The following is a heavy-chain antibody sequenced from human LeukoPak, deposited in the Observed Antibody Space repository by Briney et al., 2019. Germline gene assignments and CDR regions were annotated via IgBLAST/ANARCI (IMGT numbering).Heavy chain of an antibody. D-gene: IGHD3-10*01. CDR1: GGTFSSYA. CDR3: ARPYYYGSYYFDY. J-gene: IGHJ4*02. V-gene: IGHV1-69*13. CDR2: IIPIFGTA. Sequence: ASVKVSCKASGGTFSSYAISWVRQAPGQGLEWMGGIIPIFGTANYAQKFQGRVTITADESTSTAYMELSSLRSEDTAVYYCARPYYYGSYYFDYWGQGTLVTVSS.